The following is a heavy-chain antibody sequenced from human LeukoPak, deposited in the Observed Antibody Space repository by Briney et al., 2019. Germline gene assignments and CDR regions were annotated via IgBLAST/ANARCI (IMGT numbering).Heavy chain of an antibody. CDR3: ARDPDYDYVWGTYRPPPKGVGDY. CDR2: INPKSGGT. CDR1: GFTFTGYY. V-gene: IGHV1-2*02. D-gene: IGHD3-16*02. Sequence: ASVKVSCKASGFTFTGYYMHWVRQALGQGLEWVGWINPKSGGTDYAQKFQGRVTMTRDTSIATTYMELSSLRSDDTAVYYCARDPDYDYVWGTYRPPPKGVGDYWGQGTLVTVSS. J-gene: IGHJ4*02.